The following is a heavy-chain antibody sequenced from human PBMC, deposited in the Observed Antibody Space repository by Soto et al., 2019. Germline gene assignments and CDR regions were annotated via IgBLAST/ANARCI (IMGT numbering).Heavy chain of an antibody. J-gene: IGHJ6*02. CDR3: ARPYYYDSSGYLYGMDV. CDR1: GYSFTSYW. V-gene: IGHV5-10-1*01. D-gene: IGHD3-22*01. Sequence: GESLKISCKGSGYSFTSYWISWVRQMPGKGLEWMGRIDPSDSYTNYSPSFQGHVTISADKSISTAYLQWSSLKASDTAMYYCARPYYYDSSGYLYGMDVWGQGTTVTVSS. CDR2: IDPSDSYT.